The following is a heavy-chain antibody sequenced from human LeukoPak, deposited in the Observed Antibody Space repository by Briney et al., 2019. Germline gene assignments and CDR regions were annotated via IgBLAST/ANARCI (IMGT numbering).Heavy chain of an antibody. Sequence: GGSLRLSCSASGFTFSYYAMHWVRQAPGKGLEYVSAISSNGGSTYYADSVKGRFTISRDNSKSTLYLQMSSLRGEDTAVYYCVKGLRGYSYGSFDHWGQGTLVTVSS. D-gene: IGHD5-18*01. V-gene: IGHV3-64D*09. CDR3: VKGLRGYSYGSFDH. CDR1: GFTFSYYA. J-gene: IGHJ4*02. CDR2: ISSNGGST.